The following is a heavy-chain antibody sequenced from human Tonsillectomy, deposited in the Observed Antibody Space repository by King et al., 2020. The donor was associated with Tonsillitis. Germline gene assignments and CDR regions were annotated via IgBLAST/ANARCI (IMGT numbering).Heavy chain of an antibody. CDR2: IYPGDSDT. CDR3: ARPPTLSSPSNDY. CDR1: GYSFTSYW. D-gene: IGHD6-6*01. V-gene: IGHV5-51*01. J-gene: IGHJ4*02. Sequence: VQLVESGAEVKKPGESLKISCKGSGYSFTSYWIGWVRQMPGKGLEWMGIIYPGDSDTRYSPSFQGQVTISADKSISTAYLQWSSRKASDTPMYYCARPPTLSSPSNDYWGQGTLVTVSS.